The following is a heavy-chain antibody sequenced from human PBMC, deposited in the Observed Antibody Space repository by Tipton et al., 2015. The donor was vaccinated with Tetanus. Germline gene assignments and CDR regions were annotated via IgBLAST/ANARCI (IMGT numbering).Heavy chain of an antibody. Sequence: QMQLVQSGAEVKKPGASVKVSCKASGYTFTGYYIYWVRQAPGQGLEWMGWIDPNSGGTVYAQKFQGRVPMTRDTSISTAYMDLRSLRSDDTAVYYCARDRGDYSYYGMDVWGPGTTVTVS. D-gene: IGHD3-22*01. CDR3: ARDRGDYSYYGMDV. J-gene: IGHJ6*02. CDR1: GYTFTGYY. V-gene: IGHV1-2*02. CDR2: IDPNSGGT.